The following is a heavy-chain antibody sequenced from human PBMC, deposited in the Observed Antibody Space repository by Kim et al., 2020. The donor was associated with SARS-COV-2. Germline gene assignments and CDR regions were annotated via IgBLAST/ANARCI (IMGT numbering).Heavy chain of an antibody. D-gene: IGHD6-13*01. Sequence: SVKVSCKASGGTFSSYAISWVRQAPGQGLEWMGGIIPIFGTANYAQKFQGRVTITADESTSTAYMELSSLRSEDTAVYYCARDQMGGPAAGTSWWFDPWGQGTLVTVSS. CDR1: GGTFSSYA. CDR2: IIPIFGTA. V-gene: IGHV1-69*13. CDR3: ARDQMGGPAAGTSWWFDP. J-gene: IGHJ5*02.